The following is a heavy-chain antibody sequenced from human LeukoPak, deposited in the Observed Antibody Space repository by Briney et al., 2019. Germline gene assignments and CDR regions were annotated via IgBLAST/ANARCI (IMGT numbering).Heavy chain of an antibody. D-gene: IGHD1-7*01. CDR3: AREELRQYYFDY. V-gene: IGHV3-33*01. CDR2: IWYDGSNK. CDR1: X. Sequence: XMXXXRQAPGKGLEWVAVIWYDGSNKYYADSVKGRFTISRDNSKNTLYLQMNSLRAEDTAVYYCAREELRQYYFDYWGQGTLVTVSS. J-gene: IGHJ4*02.